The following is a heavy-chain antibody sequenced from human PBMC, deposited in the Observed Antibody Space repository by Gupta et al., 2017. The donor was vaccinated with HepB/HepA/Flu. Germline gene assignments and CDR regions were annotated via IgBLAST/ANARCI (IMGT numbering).Heavy chain of an antibody. J-gene: IGHJ4*02. Sequence: EVQLFESGGGWVQPGGSLRLACAASGFTLSRYAMSWVRQAPARGREWVSAISGSVGSTYYADSVKGRFTISRDNSKNTLYLQMNSLRAEDTAVYYCAKDGEGNYYDSSGYFGAFDYWGQGTLVTVSS. V-gene: IGHV3-23*01. CDR1: GFTLSRYA. CDR3: AKDGEGNYYDSSGYFGAFDY. D-gene: IGHD3-22*01. CDR2: ISGSVGST.